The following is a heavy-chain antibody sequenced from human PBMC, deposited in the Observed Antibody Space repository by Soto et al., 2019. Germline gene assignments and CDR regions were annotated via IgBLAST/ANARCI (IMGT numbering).Heavy chain of an antibody. V-gene: IGHV3-23*01. CDR2: ISGSGGTT. CDR3: AKDRDRLCFDP. J-gene: IGHJ5*02. CDR1: GFTFSNYA. D-gene: IGHD2-15*01. Sequence: PGGSLRLSCAASGFTFSNYAVSWVRQAPGKGLEWVSAISGSGGTTYYADSVKGRFTISRDNSKNTVYLQMNSLRAEDTAVYYCAKDRDRLCFDPWGQGTLVTVSS.